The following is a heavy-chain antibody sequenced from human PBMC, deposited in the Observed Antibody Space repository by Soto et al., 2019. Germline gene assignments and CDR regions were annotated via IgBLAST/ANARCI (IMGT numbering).Heavy chain of an antibody. CDR3: ARGWGRVVYAVDV. J-gene: IGHJ6*02. CDR1: GYTFTSYY. V-gene: IGHV1-46*04. D-gene: IGHD1-26*01. CDR2: INPVGGST. Sequence: QVQLVQSGAEVKKPGASVRVSCKASGYTFTSYYIHWVRQAPGQGLEWVSIINPVGGSTNYAQKLQGRVTVTRDTSTSTVHMELSSLRSEDTAVYYCARGWGRVVYAVDVWGQGTTVTVSS.